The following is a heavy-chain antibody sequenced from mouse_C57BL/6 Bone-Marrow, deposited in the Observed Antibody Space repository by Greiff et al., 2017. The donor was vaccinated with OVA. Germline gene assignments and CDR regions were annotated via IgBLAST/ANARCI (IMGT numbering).Heavy chain of an antibody. Sequence: QVQLQQSGAELARPGASVKLSCKASGYTFTSYGISWVKQRTGQGLEWIGEIYPRSGNTYYNEKFKGKATLTADKSSSTAYMELRSLTSEDSAIYYCARRETYYSSSFAYWGQGTLVTVSA. J-gene: IGHJ3*01. CDR3: ARRETYYSSSFAY. V-gene: IGHV1-81*01. CDR2: IYPRSGNT. D-gene: IGHD2-5*01. CDR1: GYTFTSYG.